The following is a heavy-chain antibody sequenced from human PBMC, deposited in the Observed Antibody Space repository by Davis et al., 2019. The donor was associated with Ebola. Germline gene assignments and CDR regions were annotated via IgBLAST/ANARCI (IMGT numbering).Heavy chain of an antibody. Sequence: GESLKISCAASGFTFDDYGMSWVRQAPGKGLEWVSGINWNGGSTGYADSVKGRFTISRDNAKNSLYLQMNSLRAEDTAVYYCARVKNTMIVVDDAFDIWGQGTMVTVSS. CDR1: GFTFDDYG. D-gene: IGHD3-22*01. CDR3: ARVKNTMIVVDDAFDI. J-gene: IGHJ3*02. V-gene: IGHV3-20*04. CDR2: INWNGGST.